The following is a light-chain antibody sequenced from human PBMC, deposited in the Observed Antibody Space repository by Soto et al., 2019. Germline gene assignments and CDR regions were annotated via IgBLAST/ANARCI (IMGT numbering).Light chain of an antibody. CDR3: QHRSNWPPPLT. V-gene: IGKV3-11*01. CDR1: QSVSSY. J-gene: IGKJ4*01. CDR2: DAS. Sequence: EIVLTQSPATLSLSPGERATLSCRASQSVSSYLAWYQQKPGQAPRLLIYDASNRATGIPARFSGSGSGTDFTLTISSLRPEDFEVYYCQHRSNWPPPLTFGGGTKVEIK.